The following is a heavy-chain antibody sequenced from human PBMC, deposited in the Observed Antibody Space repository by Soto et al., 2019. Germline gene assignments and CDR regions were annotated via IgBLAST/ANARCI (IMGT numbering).Heavy chain of an antibody. CDR3: AKWGRYCSGGSCYYDASFDI. D-gene: IGHD2-15*01. V-gene: IGHV3-23*01. CDR1: GFTFSSYA. CDR2: ISGSVGST. J-gene: IGHJ3*02. Sequence: GGSLRLSCAASGFTFSSYAMSWVRQAPGKGLEWVSAISGSVGSTYYADSVKGRLTISRDNSKNTLYLQMNSLRAEDTAVYYCAKWGRYCSGGSCYYDASFDIWGHGTMVTVSS.